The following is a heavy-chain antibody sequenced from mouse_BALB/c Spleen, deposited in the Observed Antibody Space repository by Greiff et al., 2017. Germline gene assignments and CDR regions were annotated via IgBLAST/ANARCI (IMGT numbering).Heavy chain of an antibody. CDR1: GFTFSSFG. J-gene: IGHJ4*01. CDR3: ARGGPYYAMDY. V-gene: IGHV5-17*02. CDR2: ISSGSSTI. Sequence: EVMLVESGGGLVQPGGSRKLSCAASGFTFSSFGMHWVRQAPEKGLEWVAYISSGSSTIYYADTVKGRFTISGDNPKNTLFLQMTSLRSEDTAMYYCARGGPYYAMDYWGQGTSVTVSS.